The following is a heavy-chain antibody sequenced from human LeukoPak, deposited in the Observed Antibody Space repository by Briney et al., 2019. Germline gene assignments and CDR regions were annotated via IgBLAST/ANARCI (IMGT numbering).Heavy chain of an antibody. Sequence: PGGSLRLSCAASGFTFSSYSMNWVRQAPGKGLEWVSTISSSGDNTYYADSVKGRFTISRDNSKNTLYLQMNSLRAEDTAVYYCAKAVVPPANWFDPWGQGTLVTVSS. CDR1: GFTFSSYS. CDR3: AKAVVPPANWFDP. D-gene: IGHD2-2*01. V-gene: IGHV3-23*01. J-gene: IGHJ5*02. CDR2: ISSSGDNT.